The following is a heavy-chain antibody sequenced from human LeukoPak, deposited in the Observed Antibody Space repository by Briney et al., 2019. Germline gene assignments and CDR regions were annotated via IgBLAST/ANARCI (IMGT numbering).Heavy chain of an antibody. CDR3: ARDPCDSSDYSMYYFDY. CDR1: GYSISSGYY. CDR2: IYHSGST. Sequence: SETLSLTCTVSGYSISSGYYWGWIRQPPGKGLEWIGSIYHSGSTYYKPSLKSRVTISVDTSKNQFSLKLSSVTAADTAVYYCARDPCDSSDYSMYYFDYWGQGTLVTVSS. D-gene: IGHD3-22*01. J-gene: IGHJ4*02. V-gene: IGHV4-38-2*02.